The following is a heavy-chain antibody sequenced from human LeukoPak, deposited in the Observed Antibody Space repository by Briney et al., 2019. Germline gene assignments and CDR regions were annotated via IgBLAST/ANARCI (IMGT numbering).Heavy chain of an antibody. CDR2: IYYSGST. CDR1: GGSISSSSYY. Sequence: SETLSLTCTVSGGSISSSSYYWGWIRQPPGKGLEWIGSIYYSGSTYYNPSLKSRVTISVDTSKNQFSLQLNSVTPEDTAVYYCARVGYCSSTSCHWWFDPWGQGTLVTVSS. CDR3: ARVGYCSSTSCHWWFDP. D-gene: IGHD2-2*01. V-gene: IGHV4-39*01. J-gene: IGHJ5*02.